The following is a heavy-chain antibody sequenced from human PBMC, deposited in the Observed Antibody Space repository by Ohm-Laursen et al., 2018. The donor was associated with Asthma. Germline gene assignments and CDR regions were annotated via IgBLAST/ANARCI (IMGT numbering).Heavy chain of an antibody. CDR1: GGSISSYY. Sequence: SETLSLTCTVSGGSISSYYWSWIRQPPGKGLEWIGYIYYSGSTIYNPSLKSRVTISVDTSKNQFSLKVSSVTAADTAVYYCARSSYDYYGPDYWGQGTLVTVSS. D-gene: IGHD5-18*01. J-gene: IGHJ4*02. V-gene: IGHV4-59*01. CDR3: ARSSYDYYGPDY. CDR2: IYYSGST.